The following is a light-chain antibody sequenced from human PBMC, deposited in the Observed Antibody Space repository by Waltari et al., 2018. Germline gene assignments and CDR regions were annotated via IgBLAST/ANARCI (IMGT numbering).Light chain of an antibody. CDR3: QQYDRSPET. J-gene: IGKJ2*01. CDR1: QSVTSNY. Sequence: ETVLTQSPGTLSLSPGERATLSCRASQSVTSNYLDWYQQRPGQAPRLLIYGASNRATGIPDTFSGSGSGTDFSLTINRLEPEDFAVYYCQQYDRSPETFGQGTKLEIK. V-gene: IGKV3-20*01. CDR2: GAS.